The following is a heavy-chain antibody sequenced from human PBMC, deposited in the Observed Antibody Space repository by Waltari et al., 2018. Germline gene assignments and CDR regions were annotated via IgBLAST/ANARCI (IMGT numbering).Heavy chain of an antibody. D-gene: IGHD6-13*01. V-gene: IGHV4-34*01. Sequence: QVQLQQWGAGLLKPSETLSLTCAVYGGSFSGYYWRWIRQPPGKGLGGIGEINQSGRTSYNPSLKSRVTISVDTSKNQFSLKLSSVTAADTAVYYCARGWKHSSSWYEMDYFDYWGQGTLVTVSS. CDR3: ARGWKHSSSWYEMDYFDY. CDR2: INQSGRT. J-gene: IGHJ4*02. CDR1: GGSFSGYY.